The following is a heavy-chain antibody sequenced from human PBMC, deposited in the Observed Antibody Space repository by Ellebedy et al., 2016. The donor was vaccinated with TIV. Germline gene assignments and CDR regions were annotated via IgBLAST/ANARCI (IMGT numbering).Heavy chain of an antibody. V-gene: IGHV1-8*03. D-gene: IGHD2-21*02. J-gene: IGHJ4*02. CDR2: MNPNSCNS. Sequence: AASVKVSCKASGYTFTNYDINWVRQATGQGLEWMGWMNPNSCNSGYAQKFHGRVTITRDTSISTAYMELSSLTSEDTAVYYCARGQSSYCGGDCYQIDYWGQGTLVTVSS. CDR1: GYTFTNYD. CDR3: ARGQSSYCGGDCYQIDY.